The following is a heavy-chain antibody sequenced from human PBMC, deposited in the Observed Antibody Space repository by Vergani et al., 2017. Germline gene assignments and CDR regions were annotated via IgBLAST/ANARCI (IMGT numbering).Heavy chain of an antibody. V-gene: IGHV4-59*01. CDR2: IYYSGST. CDR1: GGSISSYY. CDR3: ARDPGGCSGGSCLGHV. J-gene: IGHJ6*02. D-gene: IGHD2-15*01. Sequence: QVQLQESGPGLVKPSETLSLTCTVSGGSISSYYWSWIRQPPGKGLEWIGYIYYSGSTNYNPSLKSRVTISVDTSKNQFSLRLSSVTAADMAVYYCARDPGGCSGGSCLGHVWGQGTTVTVSS.